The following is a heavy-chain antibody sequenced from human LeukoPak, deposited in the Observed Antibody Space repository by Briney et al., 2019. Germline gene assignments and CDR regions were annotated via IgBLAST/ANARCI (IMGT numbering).Heavy chain of an antibody. J-gene: IGHJ4*02. CDR1: GFTFSSYA. V-gene: IGHV3-23*01. D-gene: IGHD3-3*01. CDR2: ISGSGGST. Sequence: GGSLRLSCAASGFTFSSYAMSWVRQAPGKGLEWVSAISGSGGSTYYADSVKGRFTIPRDNSKNTLYLQMNSLRAEDTAVYYCEKDLASTIFGVVIYWGEGTLVTVST. CDR3: EKDLASTIFGVVIY.